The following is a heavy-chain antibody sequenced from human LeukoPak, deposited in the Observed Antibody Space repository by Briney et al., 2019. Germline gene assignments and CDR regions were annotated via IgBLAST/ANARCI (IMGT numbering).Heavy chain of an antibody. D-gene: IGHD2-15*01. J-gene: IGHJ5*02. CDR1: GCTLSKLS. CDR2: FDPEDGET. CDR3: ATRFPMVVAARARNNWFDP. V-gene: IGHV1-24*01. Sequence: SAQVSCYVSGCTLSKLSMHWWRQAPAEGLEWMGGFDPEDGETIYSQKLQGRGTMTADTSTNTAYMELRSLRSEDTAVYYCATRFPMVVAARARNNWFDPWGQGTLVTVSS.